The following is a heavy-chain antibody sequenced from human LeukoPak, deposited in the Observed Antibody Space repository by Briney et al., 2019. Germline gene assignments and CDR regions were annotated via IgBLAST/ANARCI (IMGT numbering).Heavy chain of an antibody. CDR3: ANQYYGDSDYYYYMDV. D-gene: IGHD4-17*01. V-gene: IGHV3-23*01. CDR1: GFTFSSYG. Sequence: QSGGSLRLSCAASGFTFSSYGMSWVRQAPGRGLEWVSAISGYGGSTYYADSVKGRFTISRDNSKNTLYLQMNSLRAEDTAVYYCANQYYGDSDYYYYMDVWGKGTTVTISS. CDR2: ISGYGGST. J-gene: IGHJ6*03.